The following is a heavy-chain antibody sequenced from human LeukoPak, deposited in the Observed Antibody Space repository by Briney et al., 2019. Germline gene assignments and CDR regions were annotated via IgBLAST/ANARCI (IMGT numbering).Heavy chain of an antibody. CDR1: GFTFSSYS. D-gene: IGHD3-3*01. Sequence: GGSLRLSCAASGFTFSSYSMNWVRQAPGKGLEWVSAISGSGGSTYYADSVKGRFTISRDNSKNTLYLQMNSLRAEDTAVYYCARGTIFGVPLDYWGQGTLVTVSS. J-gene: IGHJ4*02. CDR2: ISGSGGST. CDR3: ARGTIFGVPLDY. V-gene: IGHV3-23*01.